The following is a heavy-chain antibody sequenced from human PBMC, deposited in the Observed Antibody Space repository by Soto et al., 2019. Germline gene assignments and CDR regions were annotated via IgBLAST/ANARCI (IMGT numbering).Heavy chain of an antibody. D-gene: IGHD3-16*01. J-gene: IGHJ6*02. CDR1: GFTFSSYG. CDR2: IWYDGSNK. CDR3: ARIYWGLSVLDYYGMDV. V-gene: IGHV3-33*01. Sequence: PGGSLRLSCAASGFTFSSYGMHWVRQAPGKGLEWVAVIWYDGSNKYYADSVKGRFTISRDNSKNTLYLQMNSLRAEDTAVYYCARIYWGLSVLDYYGMDVWGQGTTVTVSS.